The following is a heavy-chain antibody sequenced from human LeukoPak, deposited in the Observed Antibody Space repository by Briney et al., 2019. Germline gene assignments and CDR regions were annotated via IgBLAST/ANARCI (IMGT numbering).Heavy chain of an antibody. CDR3: ARLSLWRNMESDY. D-gene: IGHD5-18*01. J-gene: IGHJ4*02. CDR1: GGSFSGYY. V-gene: IGHV4-34*01. Sequence: SETLSLTCAVYGGSFSGYYWSWIRQPPGKGLEWIGEINHSGSTNYNPSLKSRVTISVDTSKNQFSLKLSSVTAADTAVYYCARLSLWRNMESDYWGQGTLVTVSS. CDR2: INHSGST.